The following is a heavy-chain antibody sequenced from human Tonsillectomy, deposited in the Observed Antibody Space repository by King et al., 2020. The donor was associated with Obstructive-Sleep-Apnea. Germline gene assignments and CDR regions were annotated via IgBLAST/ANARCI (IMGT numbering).Heavy chain of an antibody. V-gene: IGHV4-39*07. Sequence: QLQESGPGLVKPSETLSLTCTVSGGSSSSSSYWCWIPQPPVKGLEWIGHISYSVSTYYNPSLKSRVTISVDTSKNQFSLELNSVTAADMAVYYCARSDRDIAMGLFDYWGQGTLVTVSS. CDR2: ISYSVST. D-gene: IGHD5-18*01. CDR1: GGSSSSSSY. CDR3: ARSDRDIAMGLFDY. J-gene: IGHJ4*02.